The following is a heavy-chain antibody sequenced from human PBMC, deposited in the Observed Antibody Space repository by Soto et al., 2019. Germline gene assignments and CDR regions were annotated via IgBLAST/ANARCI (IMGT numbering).Heavy chain of an antibody. J-gene: IGHJ4*02. Sequence: GGSLRFSCAVSGLTFRNDWLSWVRQALGKGLEWVANINQDGSERYYVDSVRGRFTISRDNVENSLYLQLNSLRPEDTAVYYCAVYGYGVSAAAYWGQGTLVTVSS. D-gene: IGHD4-17*01. CDR2: INQDGSER. V-gene: IGHV3-7*03. CDR1: GLTFRNDW. CDR3: AVYGYGVSAAAY.